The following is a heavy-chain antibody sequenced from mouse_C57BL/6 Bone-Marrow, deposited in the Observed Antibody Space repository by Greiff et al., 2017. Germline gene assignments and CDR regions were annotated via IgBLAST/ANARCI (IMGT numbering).Heavy chain of an antibody. CDR2: INPSTGGT. V-gene: IGHV1-42*01. CDR1: GYSFTGYY. J-gene: IGHJ3*01. CDR3: ARRRRGY. Sequence: EVKVVESGAELARPGASVKISCKASGYSFTGYYMNWVKQSPEKSLEWIGEINPSTGGTTYNQKFKAKATLTVDKSSSTAYMQLKSLTSEDSAVYYCARRRRGYWGQGTLVTVSA.